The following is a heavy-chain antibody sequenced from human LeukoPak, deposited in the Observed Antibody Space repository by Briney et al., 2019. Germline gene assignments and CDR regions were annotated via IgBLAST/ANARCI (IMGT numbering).Heavy chain of an antibody. CDR3: ARRGLGAFDI. CDR1: GGSISSYY. V-gene: IGHV4-4*09. Sequence: SETLSLTCTVSGGSISSYYWSWIRQPPGKGLEWIGYIYTSGSTNYNPSLKSRVTISVDTSKNQFSLKLSSVTAADTAVYYCARRGLGAFDIWGQGTMVNVSS. J-gene: IGHJ3*02. CDR2: IYTSGST. D-gene: IGHD3-10*01.